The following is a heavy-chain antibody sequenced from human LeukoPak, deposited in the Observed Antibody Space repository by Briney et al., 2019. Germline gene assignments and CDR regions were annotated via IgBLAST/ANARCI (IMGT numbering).Heavy chain of an antibody. CDR3: ARKGGSYTGDYYFDY. CDR1: GGSISSYY. CDR2: ILTSGSI. J-gene: IGHJ4*02. Sequence: PSETLSLTCTVSGGSISSYYWSWIRQPAGKGLEWIGRILTSGSINYNPSLKSRVTMSVDTSKNQFSLKLSSVTAADTAVYYCARKGGSYTGDYYFDYWGQGTLVTVSS. V-gene: IGHV4-4*07. D-gene: IGHD3-10*01.